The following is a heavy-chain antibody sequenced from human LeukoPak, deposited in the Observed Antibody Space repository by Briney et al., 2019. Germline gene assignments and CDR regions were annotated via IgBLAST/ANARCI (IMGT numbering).Heavy chain of an antibody. Sequence: SVKVSCKASGVTFSSYAIGWVRQAPGQGLEWIGGIIPIFGTANYAQKFQGRVTITADESTSTAYMELSSLRSEDTAVYYCARGTREYSSSSPYYYMDVWGKGTTVTVSS. V-gene: IGHV1-69*13. D-gene: IGHD6-6*01. CDR2: IIPIFGTA. CDR3: ARGTREYSSSSPYYYMDV. J-gene: IGHJ6*03. CDR1: GVTFSSYA.